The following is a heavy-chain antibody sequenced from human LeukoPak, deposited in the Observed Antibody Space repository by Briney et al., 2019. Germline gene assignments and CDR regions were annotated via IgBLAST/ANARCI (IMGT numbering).Heavy chain of an antibody. CDR3: ARDSVTVTTPYFDY. CDR2: INPNSGGT. V-gene: IGHV1-2*04. D-gene: IGHD4-17*01. Sequence: ASVKVSCKASGYTFTGYYIHWVRQAPGQGLEWMGWINPNSGGTNYAPNFQGWVTMTRDTFISTAYMELSRLRSDDTAVYYCARDSVTVTTPYFDYWGQGTLVTVPS. CDR1: GYTFTGYY. J-gene: IGHJ4*02.